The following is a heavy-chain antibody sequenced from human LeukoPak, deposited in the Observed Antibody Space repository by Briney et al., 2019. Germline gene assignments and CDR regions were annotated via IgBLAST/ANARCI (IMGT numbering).Heavy chain of an antibody. Sequence: PSETLSLTCTVSGGSISSYYWSWIRQPPGKGLEWIGYIYYSGSTYYNPSLKSRVTISVDTSKNQFSLKLSSVTAADTAVYYCAREYYYGSGSYYKSNWFDPWGQGTLVTVSS. CDR3: AREYYYGSGSYYKSNWFDP. CDR1: GGSISSYY. D-gene: IGHD3-10*01. CDR2: IYYSGST. V-gene: IGHV4-30-4*08. J-gene: IGHJ5*02.